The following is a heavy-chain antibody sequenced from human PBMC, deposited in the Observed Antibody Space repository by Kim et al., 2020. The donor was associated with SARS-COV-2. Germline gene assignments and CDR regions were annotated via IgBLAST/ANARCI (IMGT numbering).Heavy chain of an antibody. D-gene: IGHD3-9*01. Sequence: GGSLRLSCAASGFTVSSNYMSWVRQAPGKGLEWVSVIYSGGSTYYADSVKGRFTISRDNSKNTLYLQMNSLRAEDTAVYYCARDKYDILTGYFIPYYYGMDVWGQGTTVTVSS. CDR3: ARDKYDILTGYFIPYYYGMDV. CDR2: IYSGGST. CDR1: GFTVSSNY. V-gene: IGHV3-66*01. J-gene: IGHJ6*02.